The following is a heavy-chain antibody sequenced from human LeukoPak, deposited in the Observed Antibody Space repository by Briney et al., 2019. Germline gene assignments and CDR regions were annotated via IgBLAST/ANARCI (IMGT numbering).Heavy chain of an antibody. CDR2: MNPNSGGT. Sequence: GASVKVSCKASGYTFTSYDINWVRQATGQGLEWMGWMNPNSGGTNYAQKFQGRVTMTRDTSISTAYMELSRLRSDDTAVYYCARGLNIDAWFDPWGQGTLVTVSS. CDR3: ARGLNIDAWFDP. D-gene: IGHD2/OR15-2a*01. CDR1: GYTFTSYD. J-gene: IGHJ5*02. V-gene: IGHV1-2*02.